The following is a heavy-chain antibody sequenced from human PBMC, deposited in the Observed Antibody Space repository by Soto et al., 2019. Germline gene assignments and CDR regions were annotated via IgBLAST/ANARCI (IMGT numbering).Heavy chain of an antibody. Sequence: SETLSLTCTVSGGSISSSRYYWGWIRQPPGKGLEWIGSIYYSGSTYYNPSLKSRVTISVDTSKNQFSLKLSSVTAADTAVYYCARSELERPHYYYGMDVWGQGTTVTVSS. CDR1: GGSISSSRYY. V-gene: IGHV4-39*01. CDR3: ARSELERPHYYYGMDV. J-gene: IGHJ6*02. D-gene: IGHD1-1*01. CDR2: IYYSGST.